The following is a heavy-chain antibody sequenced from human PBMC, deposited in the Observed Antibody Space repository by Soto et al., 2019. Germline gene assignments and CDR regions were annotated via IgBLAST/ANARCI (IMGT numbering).Heavy chain of an antibody. CDR2: IYYSGST. CDR3: ARVYSGYGGVGNCYYYYYMDV. V-gene: IGHV4-59*01. Sequence: QVQLQESGPGLVKPSETLSLTCTVSGGSISSYYWSWIRQPPGKGLEWFGDIYYSGSTNYNPSLTSRVTISVDTPKNQFSLKLSSVTAADTAVYYCARVYSGYGGVGNCYYYYYMDVWGKGTTVTVSS. CDR1: GGSISSYY. J-gene: IGHJ6*03. D-gene: IGHD5-12*01.